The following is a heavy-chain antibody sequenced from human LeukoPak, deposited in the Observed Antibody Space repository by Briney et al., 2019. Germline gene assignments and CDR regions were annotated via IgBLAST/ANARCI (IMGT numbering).Heavy chain of an antibody. Sequence: SETLSLTCTVSGYSISSGYYWGWIRQPPGKGLEWIGEINHSGSTNYNPSLKSRVTISVDTSKNQFSLKLSSVTAADTAVYYCARDYGSGSYTYYYMDVWGKGTTVTISS. J-gene: IGHJ6*03. CDR3: ARDYGSGSYTYYYMDV. D-gene: IGHD3-10*01. CDR1: GYSISSGYY. CDR2: INHSGST. V-gene: IGHV4-38-2*02.